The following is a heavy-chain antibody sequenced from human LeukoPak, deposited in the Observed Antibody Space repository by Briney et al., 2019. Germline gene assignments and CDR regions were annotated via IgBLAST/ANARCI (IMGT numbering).Heavy chain of an antibody. J-gene: IGHJ4*02. CDR2: IHSGGRT. V-gene: IGHV3-66*01. CDR3: ARGSVTMVEY. CDR1: GFTASSNY. Sequence: PGGSLRLSCAASGFTASSNYMSWVRPAPRSGLEWVSVIHSGGRTYYADSVKGRFTISRDNSKNTLILQMTSLSAGDTAVYYCARGSVTMVEYWGQGTLVTVSS. D-gene: IGHD3-10*01.